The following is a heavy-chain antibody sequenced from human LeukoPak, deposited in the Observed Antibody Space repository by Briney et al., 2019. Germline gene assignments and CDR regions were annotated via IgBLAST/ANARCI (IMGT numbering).Heavy chain of an antibody. CDR1: GFTFSSYG. D-gene: IGHD6-19*01. Sequence: PGGSLRLSCAASGFTFSSYGMSWVRQAPGKGLEWVSAISGSGGSTYFADSVKGRFTISRDNSKNTLYLQLNSLRAEDTAVYYCAKEGIAVAGIGYYFDYWGQGTLVTVSS. J-gene: IGHJ4*02. CDR2: ISGSGGST. CDR3: AKEGIAVAGIGYYFDY. V-gene: IGHV3-23*01.